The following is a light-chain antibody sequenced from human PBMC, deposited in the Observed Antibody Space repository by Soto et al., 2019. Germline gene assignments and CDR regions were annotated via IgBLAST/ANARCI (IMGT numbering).Light chain of an antibody. CDR1: QSVSSN. CDR3: QQYNNWPLT. CDR2: GAS. Sequence: EIVMTQSPATLSVSPGERATLSCRASQSVSSNLAWYQQKPGQAPRLLIYGASTRATDIPARFSGSGSGTEFPLTISSLQSEDFAVYNCQQYNNWPLTFGGGTKVEIK. V-gene: IGKV3-15*01. J-gene: IGKJ4*01.